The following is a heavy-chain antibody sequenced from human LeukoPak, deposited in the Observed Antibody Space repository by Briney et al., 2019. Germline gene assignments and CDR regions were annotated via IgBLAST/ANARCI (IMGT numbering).Heavy chain of an antibody. J-gene: IGHJ4*02. CDR3: AREGYYDSSGYYYFDY. CDR2: IWYDGSNK. D-gene: IGHD3-22*01. CDR1: GFTFSSYG. V-gene: IGHV3-33*08. Sequence: GGSLRLSCAASGFTFSSYGMHWVRQAPGKGLEWVAVIWYDGSNKYYADSVKGRFTISRDNSKNTLYLQMNSLRAEDTAVYYCAREGYYDSSGYYYFDYWGQGTLVTVSS.